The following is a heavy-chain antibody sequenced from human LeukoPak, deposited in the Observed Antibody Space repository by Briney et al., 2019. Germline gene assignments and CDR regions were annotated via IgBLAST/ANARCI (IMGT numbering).Heavy chain of an antibody. CDR2: AYYRSKWYI. J-gene: IGHJ4*02. V-gene: IGHV6-1*01. CDR3: ARGAVRGGTNFDY. Sequence: SQTLSLTCAISGDSVSGSPAVWNWTRQSPSRGLEWLGRAYYRSKWYIDYAVSVKGRITITPDTSKNQFSLQLNSVTPEDTAVYYCARGAVRGGTNFDYWGQGTLVTVSS. D-gene: IGHD3-10*01. CDR1: GDSVSGSPAV.